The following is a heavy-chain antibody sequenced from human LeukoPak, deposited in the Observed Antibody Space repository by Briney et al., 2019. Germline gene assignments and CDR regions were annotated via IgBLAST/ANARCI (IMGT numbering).Heavy chain of an antibody. CDR1: GGSISRYY. V-gene: IGHV4-59*08. CDR3: ARYDSSGYPDY. D-gene: IGHD3-22*01. J-gene: IGHJ4*02. CDR2: IYYSGST. Sequence: SETLSLTCTVSGGSISRYYWSWIRQPPGKGLEWIGYIYYSGSTNYNPSLKSRVTISVDTSKNQFSLKLSSVTAADTAVYYCARYDSSGYPDYWGQGTLVTVSS.